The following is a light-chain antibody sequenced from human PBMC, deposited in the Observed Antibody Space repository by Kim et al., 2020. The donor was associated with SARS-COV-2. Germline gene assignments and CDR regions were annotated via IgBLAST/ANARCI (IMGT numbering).Light chain of an antibody. CDR3: CSRDSSAKDYV. V-gene: IGLV3-19*01. CDR1: SLRKSY. CDR2: DEN. J-gene: IGLJ1*01. Sequence: SSELTQDPSVSVALGQTVKITCQGDSLRKSYASWXQQKPGQAPILVMSDENTRPSGIPDRFSGSSSGSTASLTITGAQAEDEADYYFCSRDSSAKDYVFG.